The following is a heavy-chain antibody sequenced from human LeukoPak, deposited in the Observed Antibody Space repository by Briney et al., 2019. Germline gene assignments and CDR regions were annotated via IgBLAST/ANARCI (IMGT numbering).Heavy chain of an antibody. V-gene: IGHV4-34*01. CDR3: ARDKRWLQSQFDY. D-gene: IGHD5-24*01. Sequence: SETLSLTCAVYGGSFSGYYWSWIRQPPGKGLEWIGEINHSGSTNYNPSLKSRVTISVDTSKNQFSLKLSSVTAADTAVYYCARDKRWLQSQFDYWGQGTLSPSPQ. CDR2: INHSGST. J-gene: IGHJ4*02. CDR1: GGSFSGYY.